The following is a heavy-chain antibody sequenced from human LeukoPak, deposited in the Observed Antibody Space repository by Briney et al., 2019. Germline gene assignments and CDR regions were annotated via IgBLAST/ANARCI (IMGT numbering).Heavy chain of an antibody. CDR3: ARAVQLERPPPLIGYYYMDV. CDR1: GDSISSSNCY. CDR2: IYFSGGT. V-gene: IGHV4-39*07. D-gene: IGHD1-1*01. Sequence: SETLSLTCTVSGDSISSSNCYWGWIRQPPGKGLEWIGSIYFSGGTYYNPSLKSRVTISVDTSKNQFSLKLSSVAAADTAVYYCARAVQLERPPPLIGYYYMDVWGKGTTVTVSS. J-gene: IGHJ6*03.